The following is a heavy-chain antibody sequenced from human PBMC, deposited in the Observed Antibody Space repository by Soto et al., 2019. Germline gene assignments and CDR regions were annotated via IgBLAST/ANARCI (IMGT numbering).Heavy chain of an antibody. V-gene: IGHV1-18*04. J-gene: IGHJ4*02. Sequence: QVQLVQSGPEVKRPGASVKVSCKASGYTFASYGISWVRQATGQGLEWMGWISGLDGNTQYAQKFQVRVTLTTDTSTDTAYMELTSLRSDDTAVYYCARGTSVDYWGQGTLVTVSS. CDR3: ARGTSVDY. CDR1: GYTFASYG. D-gene: IGHD6-6*01. CDR2: ISGLDGNT.